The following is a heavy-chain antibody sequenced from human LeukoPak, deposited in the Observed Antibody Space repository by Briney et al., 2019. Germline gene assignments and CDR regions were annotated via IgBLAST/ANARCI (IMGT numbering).Heavy chain of an antibody. J-gene: IGHJ6*02. CDR3: ARGSGRRYYYYYGMDV. CDR2: INPNSGGT. CDR1: GYTFTGYY. D-gene: IGHD3-10*01. V-gene: IGHV1-2*02. Sequence: ASVKVSCKASGYTFTGYYMHWVRQAPGQGLEWMGWINPNSGGTNYAQKFQGRVTMTRDTSISAVYMELSRLRSDDTAVYYCARGSGRRYYYYYGMDVWGQGTTVTVS.